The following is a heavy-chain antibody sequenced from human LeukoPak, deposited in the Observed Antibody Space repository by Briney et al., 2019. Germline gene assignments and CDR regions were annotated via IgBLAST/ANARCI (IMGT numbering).Heavy chain of an antibody. CDR2: ISAYNGNT. CDR3: ARGFPRYYYDSSGYYYFDY. Sequence: ASVKVSCKASGYTFTSYCISWVRQAPGQGLEWMGWISAYNGNTNYAQKLQGRVTMTTDTSTSTAYMELRSLRSDDTAVYYCARGFPRYYYDSSGYYYFDYWGQGTLVTVSS. CDR1: GYTFTSYC. D-gene: IGHD3-22*01. V-gene: IGHV1-18*01. J-gene: IGHJ4*02.